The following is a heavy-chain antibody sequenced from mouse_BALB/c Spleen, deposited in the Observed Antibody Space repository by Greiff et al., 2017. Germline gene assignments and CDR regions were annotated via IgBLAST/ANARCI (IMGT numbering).Heavy chain of an antibody. V-gene: IGHV14-3*02. CDR3: ARRANDYDAWFAY. J-gene: IGHJ3*01. D-gene: IGHD2-4*01. Sequence: VQLQQSGAELVKPGASVKLSCTASGFNIKDTYMHWVKQRPEQGLEWIGRIDPANGNTKYDPKFQGKATITADTSSNTAYLQLSSLTSEDTAVYYCARRANDYDAWFAYWGQGTLVTVSA. CDR1: GFNIKDTY. CDR2: IDPANGNT.